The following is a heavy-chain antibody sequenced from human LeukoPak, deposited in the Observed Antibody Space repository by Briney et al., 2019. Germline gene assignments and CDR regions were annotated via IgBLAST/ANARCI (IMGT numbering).Heavy chain of an antibody. CDR3: ARGAPGGDILTGWFNP. Sequence: VKXXCXAXGGTFSSYAISWVRQAPGQGLEWMGXXXPIFGTANYAQKFQGRVTITADESTSTAYMELSSLRSEDTAVYYCARGAPGGDILTGWFNPWGQGTLVTVSS. D-gene: IGHD3-9*01. J-gene: IGHJ5*02. CDR1: GGTFSSYA. V-gene: IGHV1-69*01. CDR2: XXPIFGTA.